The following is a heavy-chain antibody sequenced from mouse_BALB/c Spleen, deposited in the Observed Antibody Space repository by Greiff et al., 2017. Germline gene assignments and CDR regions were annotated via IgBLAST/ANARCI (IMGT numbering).Heavy chain of an antibody. V-gene: IGHV2-6-7*01. D-gene: IGHD2-4*01. Sequence: VKLVESGGGLVQPGGSLKLSCAASGFTFSSYTMSWVRQPPGKGLEWLGMIWGDGSTDYNSALKSRLSISKDNSKSQVFLKMNSLQTDDTARYYCAREMITTVYYYAMDYWGQGTSVTVSS. CDR3: AREMITTVYYYAMDY. CDR1: GFTFSSYT. J-gene: IGHJ4*01. CDR2: IWGDGST.